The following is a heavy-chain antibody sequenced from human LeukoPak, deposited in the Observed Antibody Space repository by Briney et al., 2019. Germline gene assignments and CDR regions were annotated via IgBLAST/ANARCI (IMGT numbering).Heavy chain of an antibody. V-gene: IGHV3-23*01. J-gene: IGHJ4*02. CDR1: GFTFDDYG. CDR3: AKGGGYYFDC. CDR2: ISGSGDNT. D-gene: IGHD4-23*01. Sequence: PGGSLRLSCAASGFTFDDYGMSWVRQAPGKGLEWVSAISGSGDNTYYADSVKGRFTISRDNSKNTLYLQMSSLRAEDTAVYYCAKGGGYYFDCWGQGTLVTVSS.